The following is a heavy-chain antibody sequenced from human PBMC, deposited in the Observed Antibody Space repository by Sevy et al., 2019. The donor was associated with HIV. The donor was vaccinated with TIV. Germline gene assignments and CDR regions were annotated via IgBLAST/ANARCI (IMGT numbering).Heavy chain of an antibody. CDR1: GYSFTSYW. CDR3: ARQVVGSGSYYNGFYGMDV. Sequence: GESLKISCKGSGYSFTSYWISWVRQMPGKGLEWMGRIDPSDSYTNDSPSFQGHVTISADKSISTAYLQWSSLKASDTAMYYCARQVVGSGSYYNGFYGMDVWGQGTTVTVSS. V-gene: IGHV5-10-1*01. CDR2: IDPSDSYT. D-gene: IGHD3-10*01. J-gene: IGHJ6*02.